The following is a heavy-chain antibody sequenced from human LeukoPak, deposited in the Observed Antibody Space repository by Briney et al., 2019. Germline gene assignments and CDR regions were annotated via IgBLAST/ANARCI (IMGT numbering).Heavy chain of an antibody. J-gene: IGHJ4*02. CDR1: GGSISSYY. CDR3: ARGFRGPNFDY. V-gene: IGHV4-59*08. D-gene: IGHD3-3*01. Sequence: SKTLSLTCTVSGGSISSYYWSWIRQPPVKGLEWIGYIYYSGSTNYNPSLKSRVTISVDTSKNQFSLKLSSVTAADTAVYYCARGFRGPNFDYWGQGTLVTVSS. CDR2: IYYSGST.